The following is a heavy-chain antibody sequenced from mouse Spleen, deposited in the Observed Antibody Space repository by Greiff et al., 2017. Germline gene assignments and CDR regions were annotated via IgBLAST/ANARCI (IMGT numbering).Heavy chain of an antibody. J-gene: IGHJ4*01. CDR2: IHPNSGST. Sequence: QVQLKQSGAELVKPGASVKLSCKASGYTFTSYWMHWVKQRPGQGLEWIGMIHPNSGSTNYNEKFKSKATLTVDKSSSTAYMQLSSLTSEDSAVYYCALHGAYYAMDYWGQGTSVTVSS. V-gene: IGHV1-64*01. D-gene: IGHD1-1*02. CDR3: ALHGAYYAMDY. CDR1: GYTFTSYW.